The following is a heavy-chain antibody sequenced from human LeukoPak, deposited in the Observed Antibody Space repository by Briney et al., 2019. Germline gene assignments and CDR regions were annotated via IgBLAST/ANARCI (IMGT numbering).Heavy chain of an antibody. CDR2: ISYDGSNK. J-gene: IGHJ4*02. Sequence: GGSLRLSCAASGFTFSSYAMHWVRQAPGKGLEWVAVISYDGSNKYYADSVKGRFTISRDNSKNTLYLQMNSLRAEDTAVYYCARGNLYYYDSSGYYYYWGQGTLVTVSS. CDR1: GFTFSSYA. D-gene: IGHD3-22*01. CDR3: ARGNLYYYDSSGYYYY. V-gene: IGHV3-30*04.